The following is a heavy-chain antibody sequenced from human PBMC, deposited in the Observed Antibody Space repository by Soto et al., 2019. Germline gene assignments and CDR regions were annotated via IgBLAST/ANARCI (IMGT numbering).Heavy chain of an antibody. CDR3: ARVYCSSTSCPFDY. CDR2: INAGNGNT. D-gene: IGHD2-2*01. Sequence: QVQLVQSGAEVKKPGASVKVSCKASGYTFTSYAMHWVRQAPGQRLEWMGWINAGNGNTKYSQKFQGRVTITRDTSASTAYMELSSLRSEDTAVYYCARVYCSSTSCPFDYWGQGTLVTVSS. J-gene: IGHJ4*02. CDR1: GYTFTSYA. V-gene: IGHV1-3*01.